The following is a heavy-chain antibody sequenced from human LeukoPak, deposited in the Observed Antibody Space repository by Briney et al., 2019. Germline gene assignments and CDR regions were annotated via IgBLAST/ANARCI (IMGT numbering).Heavy chain of an antibody. CDR2: IYPGDSDT. J-gene: IGHJ4*02. CDR3: ALRYGNGAYYDFWSGYYPVGY. D-gene: IGHD3-3*01. CDR1: GYSFTSYW. V-gene: IGHV5-51*01. Sequence: GEALQSSCKGSGYSFTSYWIGGGRRMPGKGVEWMGIIYPGDSDTRYSPSFQGQVTISADKSISTAYLQWSSLKASDTAMYYCALRYGNGAYYDFWSGYYPVGYWGQGTLVTVSS.